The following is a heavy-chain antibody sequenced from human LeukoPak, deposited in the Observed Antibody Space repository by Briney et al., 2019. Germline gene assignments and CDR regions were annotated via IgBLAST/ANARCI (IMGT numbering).Heavy chain of an antibody. J-gene: IGHJ6*03. Sequence: GESLKVSCKASGYTFTSYGISWVRQAPGQGLEWMGWISAYNGNTNYAQKLQGRVTMTTDTSTSTAYMELRSLRSDDTAVYYCARGSTSHHLYYYYYYMDVWGKGTTVTVSS. CDR1: GYTFTSYG. CDR2: ISAYNGNT. CDR3: ARGSTSHHLYYYYYYMDV. V-gene: IGHV1-18*01. D-gene: IGHD2-2*01.